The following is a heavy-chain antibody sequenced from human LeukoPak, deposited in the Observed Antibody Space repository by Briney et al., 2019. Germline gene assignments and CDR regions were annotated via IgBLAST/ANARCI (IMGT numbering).Heavy chain of an antibody. J-gene: IGHJ4*02. D-gene: IGHD2-21*02. Sequence: PSETLSLTCSVSSGSISGHYWSWIRQPPGKELEWIGYIFITGNTIYNPSLSSRVTMSLDTSKNQFSLKLSSVTAADTAVYYCARFAYCGTGCWYYFDFWGRGMLVTVSS. CDR1: SGSISGHY. CDR2: IFITGNT. CDR3: ARFAYCGTGCWYYFDF. V-gene: IGHV4-4*09.